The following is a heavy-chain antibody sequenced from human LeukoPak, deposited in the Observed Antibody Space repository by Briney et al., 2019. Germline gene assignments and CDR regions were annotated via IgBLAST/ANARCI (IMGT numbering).Heavy chain of an antibody. D-gene: IGHD3-22*01. CDR2: IYYSGST. Sequence: PSETLSLTCTVSGGSISSSSYYWGWIRQPPGKGLEWIGSIYYSGSTYYNPSLKSRVTISVDTSKNQFSLKLSSVTAADTAVYYCARVINYYYMDVWGKGTTVTVSS. V-gene: IGHV4-39*07. CDR1: GGSISSSSYY. J-gene: IGHJ6*03. CDR3: ARVINYYYMDV.